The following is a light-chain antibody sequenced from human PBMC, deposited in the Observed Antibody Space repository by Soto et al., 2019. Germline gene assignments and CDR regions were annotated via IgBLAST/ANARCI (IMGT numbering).Light chain of an antibody. CDR2: HAS. V-gene: IGKV3-15*01. CDR1: QSVSSY. Sequence: EIVMTQSPATLSVSPGERATLSCRASQSVSSYLAWYQQKPGQVPRLLIYHASTRATAVPARFTASGSGTEFTLTIRSLQSEDFAVYYCKQYNNWPRTFGQGTKVDIK. J-gene: IGKJ1*01. CDR3: KQYNNWPRT.